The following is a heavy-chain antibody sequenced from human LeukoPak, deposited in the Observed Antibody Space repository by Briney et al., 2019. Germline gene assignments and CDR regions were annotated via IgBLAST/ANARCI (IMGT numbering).Heavy chain of an antibody. J-gene: IGHJ4*02. Sequence: ASVKVSCKASGGTFSSYAISWVRQAPGQGLEWMGGIIPIFGTANYAQKFQGRVTITADESTSTAYMELSSLRSEDTAVYYCARDVRSGIVGATLDADYFDYWGQGTLVTVSS. D-gene: IGHD1-26*01. CDR3: ARDVRSGIVGATLDADYFDY. CDR2: IIPIFGTA. CDR1: GGTFSSYA. V-gene: IGHV1-69*13.